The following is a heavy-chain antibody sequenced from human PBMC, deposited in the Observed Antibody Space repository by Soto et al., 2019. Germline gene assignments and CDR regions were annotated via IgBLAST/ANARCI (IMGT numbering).Heavy chain of an antibody. J-gene: IGHJ6*02. Sequence: PGGSLRLSCAASGFTFSSYGMHWVRQAPGKGLEWVAVISYDGSNKYYADSVKGRFTISRDNSKNTLYLQMNSLRAEDTAVYYCAKEVAYYYDSSGRPSEGKRTNRSPQNYYGMDVWGQGTTVTVSS. D-gene: IGHD3-22*01. CDR2: ISYDGSNK. CDR3: AKEVAYYYDSSGRPSEGKRTNRSPQNYYGMDV. V-gene: IGHV3-30*18. CDR1: GFTFSSYG.